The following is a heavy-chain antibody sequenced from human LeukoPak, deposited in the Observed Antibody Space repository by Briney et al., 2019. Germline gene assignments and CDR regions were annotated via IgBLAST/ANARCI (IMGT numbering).Heavy chain of an antibody. D-gene: IGHD3-9*01. CDR3: ARNSRLRYFDWLSKGPYFDY. J-gene: IGHJ4*02. CDR1: GYTFTGYY. CDR2: INPNSGGT. Sequence: ASVKVSYKASGYTFTGYYIHWVRQAPGQGLEWMGWINPNSGGTNYAQKFQGRVTMTRDTSISTAYMELSRLRSDDTAVYYCARNSRLRYFDWLSKGPYFDYWGQGTLVTVSS. V-gene: IGHV1-2*02.